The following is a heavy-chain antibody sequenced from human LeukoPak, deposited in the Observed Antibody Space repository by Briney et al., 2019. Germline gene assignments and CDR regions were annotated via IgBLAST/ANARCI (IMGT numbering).Heavy chain of an antibody. CDR1: GYTFTSYD. V-gene: IGHV1-69*05. CDR3: ARARDDYGEYHAFDI. CDR2: IIPIFGTA. Sequence: GASVKVSCKASGYTFTSYDISWVRQAPGQGLEWMGRIIPIFGTANYAQKFQGRVTITTDESTSTAYMELSSLRSEDTAVYYCARARDDYGEYHAFDIWGQGTMVTVSS. J-gene: IGHJ3*02. D-gene: IGHD4-17*01.